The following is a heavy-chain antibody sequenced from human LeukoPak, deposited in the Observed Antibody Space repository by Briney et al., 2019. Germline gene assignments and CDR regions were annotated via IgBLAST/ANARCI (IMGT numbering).Heavy chain of an antibody. CDR2: INPNSGGT. Sequence: GASVKVSCKASGYTFTGYYMHWVRQAPGQGLEWMGWINPNSGGTNYAQKFQGRVPMTRDTSISTAYMELSRLRSDDTAVYYCAKAPFCSGGSCYKTFDYWGQGTLVTVSS. J-gene: IGHJ4*02. CDR3: AKAPFCSGGSCYKTFDY. V-gene: IGHV1-2*02. CDR1: GYTFTGYY. D-gene: IGHD2-15*01.